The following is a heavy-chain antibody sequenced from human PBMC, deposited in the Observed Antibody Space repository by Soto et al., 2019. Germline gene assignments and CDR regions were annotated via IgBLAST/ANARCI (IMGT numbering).Heavy chain of an antibody. V-gene: IGHV4-30-4*01. D-gene: IGHD3-3*01. CDR1: GGSISSGDYS. J-gene: IGHJ5*02. Sequence: SETLSLTCTVSGGSISSGDYSWSWVRQSPGKGLEWIGHIYNSGITYYNPSLKSRVVISIDTSRNQFSLRLNSLTAADRAVYFCARGVTVFGLVSRFWFDPWGQGTVVTVPQ. CDR3: ARGVTVFGLVSRFWFDP. CDR2: IYNSGIT.